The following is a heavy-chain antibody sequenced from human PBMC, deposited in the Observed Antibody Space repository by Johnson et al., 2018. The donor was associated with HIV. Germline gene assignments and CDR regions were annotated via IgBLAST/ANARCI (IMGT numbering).Heavy chain of an antibody. CDR2: ISWNSGSI. Sequence: VQLVESGGGVVQPGRSLRLSCAASGFTFDDYAMHWVRQAPGKGLEWVSGISWNSGSIGYADSVKGRFTISRDNAKNSLYLQMNSLRAEDTALYYCVRGGYYYGSGSYYNPSDAFDIWGQGTMVTVSS. J-gene: IGHJ3*02. CDR3: VRGGYYYGSGSYYNPSDAFDI. D-gene: IGHD3-10*01. CDR1: GFTFDDYA. V-gene: IGHV3-9*01.